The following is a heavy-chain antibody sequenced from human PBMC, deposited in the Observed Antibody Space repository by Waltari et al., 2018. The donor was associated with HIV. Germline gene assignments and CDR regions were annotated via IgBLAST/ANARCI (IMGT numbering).Heavy chain of an antibody. V-gene: IGHV3-9*01. J-gene: IGHJ5*02. Sequence: EVQLVESGGGLVQPGRSLRLSCAASGFTFDDYAMHWVRQPPGKGLGWVSDISWNSGSIDYADSVKGRFTISRDNTKNSLYLQMNSVRAEDTALYYCAKDRGPFIAVAGTWGQGTLVTVSS. CDR3: AKDRGPFIAVAGT. CDR1: GFTFDDYA. D-gene: IGHD6-19*01. CDR2: ISWNSGSI.